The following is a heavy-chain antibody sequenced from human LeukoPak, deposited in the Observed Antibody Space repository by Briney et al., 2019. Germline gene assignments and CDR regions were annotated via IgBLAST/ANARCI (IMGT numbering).Heavy chain of an antibody. J-gene: IGHJ6*02. CDR1: GGSISSSNW. Sequence: SETLSLTCAVSGGSISSSNWWSWVRQPPGKGLEWIGEINHSGSTNYNPSLKSRVTISVDKSKNQFSLKLSSVTAADTAVYYCARSGYHGYSSSWRIGGMDVWGQGTTVTVSS. CDR3: ARSGYHGYSSSWRIGGMDV. D-gene: IGHD6-13*01. CDR2: INHSGST. V-gene: IGHV4-4*02.